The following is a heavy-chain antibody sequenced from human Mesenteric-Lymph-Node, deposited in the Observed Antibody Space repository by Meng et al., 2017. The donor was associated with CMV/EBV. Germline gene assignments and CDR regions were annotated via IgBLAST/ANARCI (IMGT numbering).Heavy chain of an antibody. J-gene: IGHJ4*02. V-gene: IGHV3-74*01. CDR3: VRDFDK. Sequence: GSVRLSRAASGLTFSRDWRYWVRQSPGKGLEWVARINYAGTSTFYSDSVKGRFTISRHSAENTVYLEMNRLTADDTALYYCVRDFDKWGQGTLVTVSS. CDR1: GLTFSRDW. CDR2: INYAGTST.